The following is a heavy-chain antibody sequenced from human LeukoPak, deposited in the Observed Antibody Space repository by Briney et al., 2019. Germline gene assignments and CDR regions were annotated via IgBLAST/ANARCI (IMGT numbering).Heavy chain of an antibody. CDR1: GYTFTGYY. Sequence: ASVKVSCKASGYTFTGYYMHWVRQAPGQGLEWMGWINPNSGGTNYAQKFQGRVTMTRDTSISTAYMELSRLRSDDTAVYFCARDSDQGEYCSSTSCHIGYWGQGTLVTVSS. J-gene: IGHJ4*02. CDR2: INPNSGGT. V-gene: IGHV1-2*02. CDR3: ARDSDQGEYCSSTSCHIGY. D-gene: IGHD2-2*01.